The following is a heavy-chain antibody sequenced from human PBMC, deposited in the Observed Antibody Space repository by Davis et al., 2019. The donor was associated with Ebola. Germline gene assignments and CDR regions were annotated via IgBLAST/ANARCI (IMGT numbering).Heavy chain of an antibody. V-gene: IGHV4-34*01. Sequence: PSQTLSLTCAVDAGSLVNSYWSWFRQPPGRRLEWLGEINQGGNTNYNPSLKGRVTLSVDTSKNQFSLELTSVAAADTAVYYCARSAFYDPIPWGQGTLVTVSS. J-gene: IGHJ5*02. D-gene: IGHD5/OR15-5a*01. CDR1: AGSLVNSY. CDR3: ARSAFYDPIP. CDR2: INQGGNT.